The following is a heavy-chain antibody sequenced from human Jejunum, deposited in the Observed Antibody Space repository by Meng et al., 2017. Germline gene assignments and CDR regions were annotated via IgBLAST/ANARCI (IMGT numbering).Heavy chain of an antibody. CDR2: IYYTGGT. Sequence: GSLRLSCTVSGGSISSYYWSWIRQPPGKGPEWIACIYYTGGTSYKPSLKSRVSISIDTSKNQFSLRLYSVTAADTATYYCARLRNEHIYEIDYWGQGTLVTVSS. D-gene: IGHD3-3*01. CDR3: ARLRNEHIYEIDY. J-gene: IGHJ4*02. CDR1: GGSISSYY. V-gene: IGHV4-59*01.